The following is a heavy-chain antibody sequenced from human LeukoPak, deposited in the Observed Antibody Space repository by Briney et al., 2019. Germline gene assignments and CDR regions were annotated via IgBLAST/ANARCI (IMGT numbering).Heavy chain of an antibody. D-gene: IGHD3-22*01. Sequence: GASVKVSCKASGYTFTGYYMHWVRQAPGQGLEWMGWINPNSGGTNYAQKFQGGVTMTRDTSISTAYMELSRLRSDDTAVYYCARSSRITMIAEDYWGQGTLVTVSS. CDR1: GYTFTGYY. J-gene: IGHJ4*02. CDR3: ARSSRITMIAEDY. V-gene: IGHV1-2*02. CDR2: INPNSGGT.